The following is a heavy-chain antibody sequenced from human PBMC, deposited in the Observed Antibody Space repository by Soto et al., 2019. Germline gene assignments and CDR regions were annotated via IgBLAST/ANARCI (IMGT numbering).Heavy chain of an antibody. CDR2: INSDGSTT. V-gene: IGHV3-74*01. CDR3: ARSYHYGSGSYACEI. CDR1: GFAFGSYW. J-gene: IGHJ3*02. D-gene: IGHD3-10*01. Sequence: GGSLRLSCAASGFAFGSYWMHWVRQAPGKGLVWVSRINSDGSTTSYADSVKGRFTISRDNAKNTLYLQMNSLRAEDTAVYYCARSYHYGSGSYACEIWSQGTMATVSS.